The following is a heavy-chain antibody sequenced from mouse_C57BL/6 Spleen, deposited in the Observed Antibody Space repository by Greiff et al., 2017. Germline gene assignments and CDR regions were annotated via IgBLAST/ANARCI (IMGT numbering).Heavy chain of an antibody. CDR1: GFTFSSYT. J-gene: IGHJ4*01. Sequence: EVQLVESGGGLVKPGGSLKLSCAASGFTFSSYTMSWVRQTPEKRLEWVATISGGGGNTYYPDSVKGRFTISRDNAKNTLYLQMSSLRSEDTALYYCARRGYDGAMDYWGQGTSVTVSS. CDR2: ISGGGGNT. D-gene: IGHD2-2*01. CDR3: ARRGYDGAMDY. V-gene: IGHV5-9*01.